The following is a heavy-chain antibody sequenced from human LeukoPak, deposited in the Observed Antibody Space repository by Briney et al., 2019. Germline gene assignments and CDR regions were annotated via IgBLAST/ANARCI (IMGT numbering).Heavy chain of an antibody. CDR1: GFKFADAP. CDR3: AKDVSFRRGHNFDASDL. Sequence: GGSPRLSCTASGFKFADAPMHWVRHPPGKGLEWIALITWGATDSYYADSVKGRFTISRDDSRNTLYLQMNSLRSEDTALYYCAKDVSFRRGHNFDASDLWGLGTMVIVSS. D-gene: IGHD5-24*01. V-gene: IGHV3-43*01. CDR2: ITWGATDS. J-gene: IGHJ3*01.